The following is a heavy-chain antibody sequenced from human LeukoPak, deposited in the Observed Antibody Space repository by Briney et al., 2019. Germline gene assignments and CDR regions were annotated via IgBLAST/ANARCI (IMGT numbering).Heavy chain of an antibody. Sequence: PGGSLRLSWAASGFTFSSYAMSWVRQAPVKGLEWVSASGSGGSTYYADSVKGRFTISRDNSKNTLYLQMNSLRAEDTAVYYCAKPAGIAPYGMDVWGQGTTVTVSS. D-gene: IGHD1-14*01. CDR3: AKPAGIAPYGMDV. V-gene: IGHV3-23*01. J-gene: IGHJ6*02. CDR1: GFTFSSYA. CDR2: SGSGGST.